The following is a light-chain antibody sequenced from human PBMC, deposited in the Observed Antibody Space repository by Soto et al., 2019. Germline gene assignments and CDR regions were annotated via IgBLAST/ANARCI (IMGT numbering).Light chain of an antibody. Sequence: TQSPSSVSASVGDTVTITCRATQSISSWLAWYQQKPGQAPRLLIYGASSRATGIPDRFSGSGSGTDFTLTITRLEPEDSAVXFCQQYTGPPTTFGQGTRLEIK. CDR3: QQYTGPPTT. CDR2: GAS. CDR1: QSISSW. V-gene: IGKV3-20*01. J-gene: IGKJ5*01.